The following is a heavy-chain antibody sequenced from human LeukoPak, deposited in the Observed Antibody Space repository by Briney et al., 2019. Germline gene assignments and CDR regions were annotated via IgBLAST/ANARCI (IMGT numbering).Heavy chain of an antibody. J-gene: IGHJ6*03. Sequence: ASVEVSCKASGYTFTSYDINWVRQATGQGLEWMGWMNPNSGNTGYAQKFQGRVTMTRNTPISTAYMELSSLRSEDTAVYYCARENQWYYYYYMDVWGKGTTVTVSS. V-gene: IGHV1-8*01. CDR2: MNPNSGNT. CDR3: ARENQWYYYYYMDV. D-gene: IGHD1-14*01. CDR1: GYTFTSYD.